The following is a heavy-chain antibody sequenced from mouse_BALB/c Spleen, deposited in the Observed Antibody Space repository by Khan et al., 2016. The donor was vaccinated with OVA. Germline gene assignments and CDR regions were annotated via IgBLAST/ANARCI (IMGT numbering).Heavy chain of an antibody. D-gene: IGHD4-1*01. CDR2: INPYNAGT. CDR1: GYTFTNYV. CDR3: AREASRWDFSFPY. V-gene: IGHV1S136*01. Sequence: VQLQQSGPELVEPGASVKMSCKASGYTFTNYVMHWVKQKPGQALEWIGYINPYNAGTMYNEKFNGKATLTSDISSTTVYMDLSSLTSEAFAVSYCAREASRWDFSFPYWGQGALGTVSA. J-gene: IGHJ3*01.